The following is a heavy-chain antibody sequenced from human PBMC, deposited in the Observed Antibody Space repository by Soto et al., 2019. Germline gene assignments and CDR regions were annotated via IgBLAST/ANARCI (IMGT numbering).Heavy chain of an antibody. CDR3: ARDLGVGTEDY. J-gene: IGHJ4*02. CDR1: GYTFTNYG. Sequence: ASVKVSCKASGYTFTNYGFSWVRQAPGQGLEWMGWISAYNGNTKYAQKLQGRVTMTTDTSTSTAYMELRSLRSDDTAVYYCARDLGVGTEDYWGQGTPVTVSS. D-gene: IGHD3-10*01. V-gene: IGHV1-18*01. CDR2: ISAYNGNT.